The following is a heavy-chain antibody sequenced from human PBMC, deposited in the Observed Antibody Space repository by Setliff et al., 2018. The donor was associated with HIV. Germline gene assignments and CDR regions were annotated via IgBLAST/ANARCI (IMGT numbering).Heavy chain of an antibody. V-gene: IGHV4-61*02. Sequence: PSETLSLTCTVSGDSISSDSFFWSWIRQPAGKGLEWIGRIYTSGGTNYNPSLKSRVTISIDTSKNQFSVKLTSVTAADTAVYYCARVSMVRGVIHYYNYGMDVWGQGTTVTSP. CDR3: ARVSMVRGVIHYYNYGMDV. J-gene: IGHJ6*02. CDR2: IYTSGGT. D-gene: IGHD3-10*01. CDR1: GDSISSDSFF.